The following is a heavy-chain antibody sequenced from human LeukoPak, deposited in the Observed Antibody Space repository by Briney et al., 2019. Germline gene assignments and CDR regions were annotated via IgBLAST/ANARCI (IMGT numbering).Heavy chain of an antibody. Sequence: GASVKVSCKASGYTFTGYYMHWVRQAPGQGLEWMGWINPNSGGTNYAQKFQGRVTMTRDTSISTAYMELSRLRSDDTAVYYCARDRKKTPNWFDPWGQGTLVTVSS. V-gene: IGHV1-2*02. CDR3: ARDRKKTPNWFDP. CDR2: INPNSGGT. J-gene: IGHJ5*02. CDR1: GYTFTGYY.